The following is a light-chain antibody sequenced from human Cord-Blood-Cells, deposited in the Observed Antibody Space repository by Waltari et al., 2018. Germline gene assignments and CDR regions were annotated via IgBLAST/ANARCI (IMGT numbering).Light chain of an antibody. CDR3: SSYTSSSTLV. J-gene: IGLJ3*02. Sequence: QSALTQPASVSGSPGQSITISCTGTSSDVGGYNYVSWYQKHPGKAPKLMIYDVSNRPSGVSNRFPGSKSGNTASLTISGLQAEDEADYYCSSYTSSSTLVFGGGTKLTVL. CDR2: DVS. V-gene: IGLV2-14*03. CDR1: SSDVGGYNY.